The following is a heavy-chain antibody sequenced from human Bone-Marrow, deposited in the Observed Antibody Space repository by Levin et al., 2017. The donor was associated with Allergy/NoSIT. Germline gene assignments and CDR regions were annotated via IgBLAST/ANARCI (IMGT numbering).Heavy chain of an antibody. CDR1: GFSFSSYD. D-gene: IGHD6-19*01. CDR3: VRESQQWGSAFDP. V-gene: IGHV3-13*01. Sequence: GESLKISCAASGFSFSSYDMHWVRQVATKRLEWVSAIGTGGDTYYSGSVRGRFTISRENAKNSLYLQMNSLRAGDTAVYYCVRESQQWGSAFDPWGQGTLVTVSA. CDR2: IGTGGDT. J-gene: IGHJ5*02.